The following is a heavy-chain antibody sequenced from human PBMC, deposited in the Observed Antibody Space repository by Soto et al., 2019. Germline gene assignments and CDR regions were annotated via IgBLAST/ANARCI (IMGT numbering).Heavy chain of an antibody. CDR3: AKNYGSSSPPDAFDI. D-gene: IGHD6-6*01. Sequence: GGSLRLSCAASGFTFSSYAMHWVRQAPGKGLEWVAVISYDGSNKYYADSVKGRFTISRDNSKKTLYLQMNSLRAEDTAVYYCAKNYGSSSPPDAFDIWGQGTMVTVSS. J-gene: IGHJ3*02. V-gene: IGHV3-30-3*02. CDR2: ISYDGSNK. CDR1: GFTFSSYA.